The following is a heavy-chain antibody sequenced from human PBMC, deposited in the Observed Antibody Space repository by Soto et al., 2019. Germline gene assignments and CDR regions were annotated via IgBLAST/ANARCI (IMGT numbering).Heavy chain of an antibody. CDR2: IYHSGRT. V-gene: IGHV4-30-2*01. CDR3: ASTVTTLVRGWYFDL. Sequence: QLQLQESGSGLVKPSQTLSLTCAVSGGSISSGGYSWSWIRQPLGKGLEWIGYIYHSGRTYYNPSLKSRVNISVDRSKNQFSLKLSSVTAADTAVYYCASTVTTLVRGWYFDLWGRCTLVTVSS. D-gene: IGHD4-4*01. CDR1: GGSISSGGYS. J-gene: IGHJ2*01.